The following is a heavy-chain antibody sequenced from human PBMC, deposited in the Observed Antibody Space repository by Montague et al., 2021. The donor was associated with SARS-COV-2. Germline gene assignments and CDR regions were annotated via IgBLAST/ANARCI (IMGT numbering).Heavy chain of an antibody. J-gene: IGHJ6*03. CDR2: ISYDGSNK. Sequence: SLRLSCAASGFTFSRYAMHWVRQAPGKGLEWVAVISYDGSNKYYADSVXGRFTISRDNSKNTLYLQMGSLRAEDMAVYYCARVVYADCSSTSCYTSSYVMDVWGKGTTVTVSS. V-gene: IGHV3-30*14. D-gene: IGHD2-2*02. CDR3: ARVVYADCSSTSCYTSSYVMDV. CDR1: GFTFSRYA.